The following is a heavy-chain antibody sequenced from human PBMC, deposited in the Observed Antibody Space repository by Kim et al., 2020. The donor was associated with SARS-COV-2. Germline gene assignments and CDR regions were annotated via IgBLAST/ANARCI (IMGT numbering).Heavy chain of an antibody. J-gene: IGHJ1*01. Sequence: GGSLRLSCAASGFTFSDHYMGWVRQAPGKGLEWVCHTRNKASSYTTEDAASVKCRITIARADSKNSLYLQINSPKTEATAVCSCARSPDYYNLWSQGT. V-gene: IGHV3-72*01. CDR3: ARSPDYYNL. CDR2: TRNKASSYTT. D-gene: IGHD3-10*01. CDR1: GFTFSDHY.